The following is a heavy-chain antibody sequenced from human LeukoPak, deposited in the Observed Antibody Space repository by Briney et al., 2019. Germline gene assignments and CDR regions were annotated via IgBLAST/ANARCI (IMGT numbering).Heavy chain of an antibody. J-gene: IGHJ6*03. Sequence: GGSLRLSCAASGFTFSSYAMSWVRQAPGKGLEWVSAISGSGGSTYYADSVKGRFTISRDNSKNTLYLQMNSLRAEDTAVYYCAKDRGIAAAGVYGWDYYYYYMDVWGKGTTVTVSS. CDR2: ISGSGGST. CDR3: AKDRGIAAAGVYGWDYYYYYMDV. V-gene: IGHV3-23*01. D-gene: IGHD6-13*01. CDR1: GFTFSSYA.